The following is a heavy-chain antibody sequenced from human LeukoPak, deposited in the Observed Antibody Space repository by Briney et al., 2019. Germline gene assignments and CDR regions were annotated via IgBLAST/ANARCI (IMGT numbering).Heavy chain of an antibody. CDR2: IYHSGST. Sequence: PSETLSLTCTVSGYSISSGYFWGWIRQPPGKGLEWIGSIYHSGSTYYNPSLKSRVTISVDRSKNQFSLKLSSVTAADTAVYYCARSITIFGVVGYFDYWGQGTLVTVSS. V-gene: IGHV4-38-2*02. J-gene: IGHJ4*02. D-gene: IGHD3-3*01. CDR3: ARSITIFGVVGYFDY. CDR1: GYSISSGYF.